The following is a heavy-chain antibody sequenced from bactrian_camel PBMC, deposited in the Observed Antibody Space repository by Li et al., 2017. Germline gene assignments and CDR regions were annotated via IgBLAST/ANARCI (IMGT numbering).Heavy chain of an antibody. CDR2: IDADAST. J-gene: IGHJ4*01. CDR1: GYVSTTYS. V-gene: IGHV3S1*01. D-gene: IGHD5*01. CDR3: AKDYVDGLGIDY. Sequence: HVQLVESGGGSVQAGGSLTLNCAVSGYVSTTYSMAWFRQAPGKERERVACIDADASTNYASAVKDRFTISKDDAKNTLYLQLNSLKTEDTAMYYCAKDYVDGLGIDYWGQGTQVTVS.